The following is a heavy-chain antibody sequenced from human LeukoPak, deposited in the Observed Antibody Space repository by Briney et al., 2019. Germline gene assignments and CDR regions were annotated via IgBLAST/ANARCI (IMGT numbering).Heavy chain of an antibody. D-gene: IGHD6-19*01. CDR1: GGSISSYFY. V-gene: IGHV4-59*01. J-gene: IGHJ5*02. CDR3: ARGQPQRYNSGWYVNWFDP. Sequence: PSETLSLTCTVSGGSISSYFYWSWIRQPPGKGLEWIGYIYYSGTTKYNPSLRSRVTISIDTTKNHFSLKVNSVTAADTAVYYCARGQPQRYNSGWYVNWFDPWGQGTLVSVSS. CDR2: IYYSGTT.